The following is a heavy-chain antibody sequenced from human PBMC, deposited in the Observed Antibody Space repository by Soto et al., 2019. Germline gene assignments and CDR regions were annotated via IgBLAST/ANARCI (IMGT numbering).Heavy chain of an antibody. Sequence: PSETLSLTCDVSGYSIISGYQWGFIRQPPGKGLEWIGNIYHSGTTSYNPSLKSRVTVSVDTSKNQISLNLTSVTAADTAIYYCARDFFGNHYFDYWGQGILVTVSS. CDR1: GYSIISGYQ. J-gene: IGHJ4*02. D-gene: IGHD3-10*01. CDR2: IYHSGTT. CDR3: ARDFFGNHYFDY. V-gene: IGHV4-38-2*02.